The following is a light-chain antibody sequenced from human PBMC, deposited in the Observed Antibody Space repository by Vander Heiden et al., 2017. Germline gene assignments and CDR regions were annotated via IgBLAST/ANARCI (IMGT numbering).Light chain of an antibody. CDR3: NSRDSSGNHRGV. CDR2: GKN. V-gene: IGLV3-19*01. CDR1: SLRSSY. Sequence: TCQGDSLRSSYASWYQQKPGQAPVLVIYGKNNRPSGSPDRFSGSSSGNTASCTITGAQAEDEADYYCNSRDSSGNHRGVFGTGTKVTVL. J-gene: IGLJ1*01.